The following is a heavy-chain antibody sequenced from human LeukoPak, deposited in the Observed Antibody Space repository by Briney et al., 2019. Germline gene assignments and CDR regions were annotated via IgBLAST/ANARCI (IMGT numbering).Heavy chain of an antibody. CDR1: GGSFSGYY. V-gene: IGHV4-34*01. D-gene: IGHD1-26*01. J-gene: IGHJ2*01. CDR2: INHSGST. CDR3: ARRIGIDYYSGAWWYFDL. Sequence: PSETLSLTCAVYGGSFSGYYWSWIRQPPGKGLEWIGEINHSGSTNYNPSLKSRVTISVDTSKNQFSLKLSSVTAADTAVYYCARRIGIDYYSGAWWYFDLWGRGTLVTVSS.